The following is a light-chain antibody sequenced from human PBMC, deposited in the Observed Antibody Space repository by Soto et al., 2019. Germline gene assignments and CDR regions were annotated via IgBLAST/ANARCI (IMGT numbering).Light chain of an antibody. CDR3: QQYDDSPIT. J-gene: IGKJ5*01. V-gene: IGKV3-20*01. CDR2: GAS. CDR1: QTVGVR. Sequence: EIVLTQSPATLSSSPGERATLSYRASQTVGVRLAWYQHKPGQAPRLIIYGASNRAAGIPARFSGSGSGTDFTLTITRLEPEDLAVYYCQQYDDSPITFGHGTRLEIK.